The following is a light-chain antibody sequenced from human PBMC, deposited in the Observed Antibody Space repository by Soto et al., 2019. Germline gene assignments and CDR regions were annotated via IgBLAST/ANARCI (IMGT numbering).Light chain of an antibody. J-gene: IGLJ3*02. Sequence: QSVLTQPPSVSGAPGQRVIISCTGGSPNIGTGYDVYWYQQLPGTAPRLLIYGSNNRPSGVPDRFSGSRSGTSASLTITGLQAEDEADYHCQSYDSRLFWVFGGGTKLTVL. CDR1: SPNIGTGYD. CDR2: GSN. V-gene: IGLV1-40*01. CDR3: QSYDSRLFWV.